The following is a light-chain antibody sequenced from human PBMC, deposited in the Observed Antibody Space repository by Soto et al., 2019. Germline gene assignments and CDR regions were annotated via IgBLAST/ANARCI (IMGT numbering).Light chain of an antibody. J-gene: IGKJ1*01. Sequence: EILLTQSPCTLSLSPGERTTLSCRASQSISSSYLAWYQQKPGQAPRLLVYGASSRATGIPDRFSGGGSGTDFTLTISRLEPEDFALYYCQQYSSTFWTLGQGTKV. CDR3: QQYSSTFWT. CDR2: GAS. CDR1: QSISSSY. V-gene: IGKV3-20*01.